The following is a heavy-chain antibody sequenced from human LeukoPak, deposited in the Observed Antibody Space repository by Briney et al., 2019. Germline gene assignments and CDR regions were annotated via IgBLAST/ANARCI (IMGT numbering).Heavy chain of an antibody. CDR3: ARGEIGSWLSRGPPDY. CDR1: GYTFTSYG. V-gene: IGHV1-2*02. D-gene: IGHD5-24*01. Sequence: ASVKVSCKASGYTFTSYGISWVRQAPGQGLEWMGWINPNSGGTNYAQKFQGRVTMTRDTSISTAYMELSRLRSDDTAVYYCARGEIGSWLSRGPPDYWGQGTLVTVSS. J-gene: IGHJ4*02. CDR2: INPNSGGT.